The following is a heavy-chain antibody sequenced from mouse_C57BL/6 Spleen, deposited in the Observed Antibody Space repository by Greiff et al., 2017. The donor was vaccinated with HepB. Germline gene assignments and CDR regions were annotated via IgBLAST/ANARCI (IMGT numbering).Heavy chain of an antibody. V-gene: IGHV1-43*01. CDR1: GYSFTGYY. CDR2: INPSTGGT. Sequence: EVKVEESGPELVKPGASVKISCKASGYSFTGYYMHWVKQSSEKSLEWIGEINPSTGGTSYNQKFKGKATLTVDKSSSTAYMQLKSLTSEDSAVYYCARGITTVVAENYFDYWGQGTTLTVSS. CDR3: ARGITTVVAENYFDY. J-gene: IGHJ2*01. D-gene: IGHD1-1*01.